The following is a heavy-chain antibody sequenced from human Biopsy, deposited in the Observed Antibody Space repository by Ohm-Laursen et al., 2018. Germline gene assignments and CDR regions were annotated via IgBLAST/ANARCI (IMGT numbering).Heavy chain of an antibody. CDR2: IYYSVMT. Sequence: SDTLSLTCTVSGDSVTKYYWSWIRQPPGKGLERIGHIYYSVMTNYNPSLQSRVSISVDTSRNQVSLTLSSVTAADTAVYYCARDSGILNYGNFKYYHYYGMDVWGQGTKVTVS. J-gene: IGHJ6*02. CDR3: ARDSGILNYGNFKYYHYYGMDV. D-gene: IGHD4-11*01. V-gene: IGHV4-59*02. CDR1: GDSVTKYY.